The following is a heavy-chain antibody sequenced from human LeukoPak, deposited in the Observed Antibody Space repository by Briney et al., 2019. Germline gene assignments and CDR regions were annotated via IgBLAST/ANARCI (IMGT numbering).Heavy chain of an antibody. CDR2: IWYDGGNK. D-gene: IGHD3-10*01. V-gene: IGHV3-33*01. J-gene: IGHJ4*02. CDR1: GFTFSTYG. Sequence: GGSLRLSCAASGFTFSTYGMHWVRQAPGKGLEWVTIIWYDGGNKYYADSVRGRFTISRDNSKNTLFLQMNSLRAEDTAVYYCARSREHGSGTYDSYYFDYWGQGTLVTVSS. CDR3: ARSREHGSGTYDSYYFDY.